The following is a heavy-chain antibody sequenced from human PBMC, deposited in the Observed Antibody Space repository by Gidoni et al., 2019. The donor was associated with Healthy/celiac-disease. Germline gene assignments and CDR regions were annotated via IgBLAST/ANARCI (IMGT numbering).Heavy chain of an antibody. Sequence: EVQLVESGGVVVQPGGSLRLSSAASGFAFADYAMHWVRQAPGKGLEWVSLISWDGGSTYYADSVKGRFTISRDNSKNSLYLQMNSLRAEDTALYYCAKVRGHYGGNSDYFDYWGQGTLVTVSS. CDR2: ISWDGGST. J-gene: IGHJ4*02. V-gene: IGHV3-43D*04. CDR1: GFAFADYA. D-gene: IGHD4-17*01. CDR3: AKVRGHYGGNSDYFDY.